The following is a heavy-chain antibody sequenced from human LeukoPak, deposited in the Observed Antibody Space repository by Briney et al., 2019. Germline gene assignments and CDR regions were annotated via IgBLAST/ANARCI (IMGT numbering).Heavy chain of an antibody. J-gene: IGHJ5*02. CDR2: FDPEDGET. Sequence: ASVKVSCKVSGYTLTELSMHWVRQAPGKGLEWMGGFDPEDGETIYAQKFQGRVIMTEDTSTDIAYMELGSLRSEDTAVYYCARVGRDYGGNSGEGSPFDPWGQGTLVTVSS. V-gene: IGHV1-24*01. CDR1: GYTLTELS. D-gene: IGHD4-23*01. CDR3: ARVGRDYGGNSGEGSPFDP.